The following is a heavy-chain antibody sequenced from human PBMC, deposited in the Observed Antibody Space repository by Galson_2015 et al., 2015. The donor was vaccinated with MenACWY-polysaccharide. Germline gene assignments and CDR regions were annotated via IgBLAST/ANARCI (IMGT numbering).Heavy chain of an antibody. V-gene: IGHV3-21*01. CDR3: ARAYSSSSIVDY. CDR1: GFPFRTYR. CDR2: ISDSSSSI. D-gene: IGHD6-6*01. Sequence: SLRLSCAASGFPFRTYRMHWLRQAPGKGLEWVSSISDSSSSIYYADSMKGRLTISRDNAKNSLYLQMNSLRAEDTAIYYCARAYSSSSIVDYWGQGTPVTVSS. J-gene: IGHJ4*02.